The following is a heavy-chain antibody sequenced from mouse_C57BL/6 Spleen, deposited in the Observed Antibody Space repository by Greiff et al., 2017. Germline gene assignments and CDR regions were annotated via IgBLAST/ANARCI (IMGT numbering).Heavy chain of an antibody. CDR2: IYPGDGDT. V-gene: IGHV1-80*01. CDR3: ASYYYVSSYFDY. J-gene: IGHJ2*01. Sequence: VQLQQSGAELVKPGASVKISCKASGYAFSSYWMNWVKQRPGKGLEWIGQIYPGDGDTNYNEKFKGKATLTADKSSSTAYMQLSSLTSEDSEVYVCASYYYVSSYFDYWGQGTTLTVSS. D-gene: IGHD1-1*01. CDR1: GYAFSSYW.